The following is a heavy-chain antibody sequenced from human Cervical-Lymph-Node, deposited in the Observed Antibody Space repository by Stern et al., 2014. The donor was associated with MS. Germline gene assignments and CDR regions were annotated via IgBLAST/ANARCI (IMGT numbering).Heavy chain of an antibody. V-gene: IGHV4-59*11. CDR2: IFYSGNI. D-gene: IGHD3-16*02. Sequence: VQLQESGPGLVKPSETLSLTCTVSGGSIRSHYWNWFRQPTGKGLEWIGDIFYSGNINYNPSLKSRVTISMDMSKSQFSLKLTSVTAADTAVYYCAREIGNDYIWGSYRTTDYWGPGTLVTVSS. CDR3: AREIGNDYIWGSYRTTDY. J-gene: IGHJ4*02. CDR1: GGSIRSHY.